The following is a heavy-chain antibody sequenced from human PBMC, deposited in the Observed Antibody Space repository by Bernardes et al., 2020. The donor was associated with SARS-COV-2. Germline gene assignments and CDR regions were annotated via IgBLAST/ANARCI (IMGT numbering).Heavy chain of an antibody. J-gene: IGHJ6*02. D-gene: IGHD2-21*01. V-gene: IGHV2-5*02. Sequence: SGPTLWKHTQPLTLTCTFSLFSLRQSGVGVGWIRQPPGKALEWLALIYWDDDKRYSPSLKSRLTITKDTSKNQVVLTMTNMDPVDTATYYCAHTHIVVVGYGMDVWGQGTTVTVSS. CDR2: IYWDDDK. CDR3: AHTHIVVVGYGMDV. CDR1: LFSLRQSGVG.